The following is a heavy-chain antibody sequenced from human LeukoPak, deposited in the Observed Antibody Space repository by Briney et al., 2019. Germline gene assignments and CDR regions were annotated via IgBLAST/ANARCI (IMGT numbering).Heavy chain of an antibody. CDR3: ARAGWQLVPYFDS. CDR1: GYTFTDYY. D-gene: IGHD6-6*01. V-gene: IGHV1-2*02. CDR2: INPNSGGT. J-gene: IGHJ4*02. Sequence: ASVKVSCKASGYTFTDYYMHWVRQAPGQGLEWMGWINPNSGGTNFAQKFQGRVAMTRDTSISTAYLELGSLRSDDTAVYFRARAGWQLVPYFDSWGQGTLVTVSS.